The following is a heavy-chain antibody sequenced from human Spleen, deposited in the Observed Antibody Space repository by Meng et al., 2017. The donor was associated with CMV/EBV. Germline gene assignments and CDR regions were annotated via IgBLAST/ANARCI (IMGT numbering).Heavy chain of an antibody. CDR2: INHSGST. D-gene: IGHD6-19*01. J-gene: IGHJ4*02. CDR3: ARDRVAGTGYFDY. Sequence: SETLSLTCTVSGYSISSGYYWSWIRQPPGKGLEWIGEINHSGSTNYNPSLKSRVTISVDTSKNQFSLKLSSVTAADTAVYYCARDRVAGTGYFDYWGQGTLVTVSS. V-gene: IGHV4-38-2*02. CDR1: GYSISSGYY.